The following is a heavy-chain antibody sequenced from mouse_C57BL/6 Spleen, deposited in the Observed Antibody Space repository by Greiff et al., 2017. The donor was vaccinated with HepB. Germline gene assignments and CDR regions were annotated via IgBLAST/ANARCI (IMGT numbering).Heavy chain of an antibody. CDR3: ARPLYYYGSSYGYFDV. Sequence: QVQLKESGAELVRPGTSVKVSCKASGYAFTNYLIEWVKQRPGQGLEWIGVINPGSGGTNYNEKFKGKATLTADKSSSTAYMQLSSLTSEDSAVYFCARPLYYYGSSYGYFDVWGTGTTVTVSS. D-gene: IGHD1-1*01. J-gene: IGHJ1*03. V-gene: IGHV1-54*01. CDR2: INPGSGGT. CDR1: GYAFTNYL.